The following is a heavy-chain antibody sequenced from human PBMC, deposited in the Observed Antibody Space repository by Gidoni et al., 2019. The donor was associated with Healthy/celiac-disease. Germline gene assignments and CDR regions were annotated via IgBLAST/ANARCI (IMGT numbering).Heavy chain of an antibody. Sequence: QVQLVQSGAEVKKPGASVKVSCKASGYTFTSYYMHWVRQAPGQGLEWMGIINTSGGSTSYAQKFQGRVTMTRDTSTSTVYMELSSLRSEDTAVYYCARGVIWFGELLQPLDYWGQGTLVTVSS. CDR1: GYTFTSYY. CDR2: INTSGGST. V-gene: IGHV1-46*03. CDR3: ARGVIWFGELLQPLDY. D-gene: IGHD3-10*01. J-gene: IGHJ4*02.